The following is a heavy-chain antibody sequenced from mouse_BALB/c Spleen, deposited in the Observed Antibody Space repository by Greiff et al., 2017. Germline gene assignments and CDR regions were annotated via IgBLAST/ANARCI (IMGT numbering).Heavy chain of an antibody. CDR1: GFTFSSFG. Sequence: EVKLVESGGGLVQPGGSRKLSCAASGFTFSSFGMHWVRQAPEKGLEWVAYISSGSSTIYYADTVKGRFTTSRDNPKNTLFLQMTSLRSEDTAMYYCARRGDYGSSLFDYWGQGTTLTVSS. CDR2: ISSGSSTI. CDR3: ARRGDYGSSLFDY. D-gene: IGHD1-1*01. V-gene: IGHV5-17*02. J-gene: IGHJ2*01.